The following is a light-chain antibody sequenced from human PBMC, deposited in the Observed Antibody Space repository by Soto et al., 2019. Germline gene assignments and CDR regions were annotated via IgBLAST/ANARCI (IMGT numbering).Light chain of an antibody. CDR1: QSVISSY. V-gene: IGKV3-20*01. CDR2: GAS. Sequence: EIVLTQSPGTLSLSPGERATLSCRASQSVISSYLAWYQQKSGQAPRLLIFGASSRATGIPDRFSGSGSGIDFTLTISRLEPEDFGVYYCQQYGSSPPLTFGGGTKVEI. CDR3: QQYGSSPPLT. J-gene: IGKJ4*01.